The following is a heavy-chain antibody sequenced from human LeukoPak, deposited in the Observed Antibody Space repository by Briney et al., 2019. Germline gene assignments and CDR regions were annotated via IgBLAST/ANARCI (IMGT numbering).Heavy chain of an antibody. CDR2: IYYSGST. Sequence: SETLSLTCTVSGGSISSSSYYWGWIRQPPGKGLEWIGSIYYSGSTYYNPSLTSRVTISVDTSKNQFSLKLSSVTAADTAVYYCARAAAEDSSWYYFDYWGQGTLVTVSS. CDR1: GGSISSSSYY. J-gene: IGHJ4*02. V-gene: IGHV4-39*07. CDR3: ARAAAEDSSWYYFDY. D-gene: IGHD6-13*01.